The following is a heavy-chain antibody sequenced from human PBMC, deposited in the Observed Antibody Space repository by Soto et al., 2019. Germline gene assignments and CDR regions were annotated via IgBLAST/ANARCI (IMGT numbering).Heavy chain of an antibody. CDR1: GYTFSHNG. CDR3: AREWTFAPNGNQLMDV. J-gene: IGHJ6*02. Sequence: ASVKVSCKPSGYTFSHNGFSRVRQAPGQGLEWMGWISTYTGRTNYAQKFQGRVTLATDTSTSTAYMNLRSLGPDDTDVYLCAREWTFAPNGNQLMDVWGQGTTVTVSS. V-gene: IGHV1-18*04. CDR2: ISTYTGRT. D-gene: IGHD1-1*01.